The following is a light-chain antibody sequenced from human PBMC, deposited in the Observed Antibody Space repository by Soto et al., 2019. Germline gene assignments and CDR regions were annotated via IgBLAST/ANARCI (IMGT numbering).Light chain of an antibody. Sequence: DIQMTQSPSTLSASIGDRVTITCRASQSISNYLAWYQQKPGKAPSLLIYDASNLESGVPSRFSGSGSGTEFTLAISSLQPDDFATYYCQQYDTYPYTFGQGTRLEIK. V-gene: IGKV1-5*01. CDR2: DAS. CDR1: QSISNY. CDR3: QQYDTYPYT. J-gene: IGKJ5*01.